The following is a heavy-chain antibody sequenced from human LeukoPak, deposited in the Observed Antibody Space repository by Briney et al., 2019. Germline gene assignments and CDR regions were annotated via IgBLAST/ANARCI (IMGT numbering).Heavy chain of an antibody. CDR1: GSTSPD. D-gene: IGHD5-18*01. Sequence: ASVKVSCKASGSTSPDINWVRQAPGQGLEWLGWMNPSDHTGYAQKFQGRVSMTRDTSSNTAYMELRGLRSEDTAVYYCARYIHLSGFDIWGQGTMVTVSS. J-gene: IGHJ3*02. V-gene: IGHV1-8*02. CDR2: MNPSDHT. CDR3: ARYIHLSGFDI.